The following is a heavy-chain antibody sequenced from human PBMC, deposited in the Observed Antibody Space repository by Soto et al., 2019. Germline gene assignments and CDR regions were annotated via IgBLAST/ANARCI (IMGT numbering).Heavy chain of an antibody. CDR2: ISSSSKK. J-gene: IGHJ4*02. D-gene: IGHD2-15*01. CDR1: GFTFGNYG. Sequence: GGSLRLSCETSGFTFGNYGMGWVRQAPGKGLSWVSGISSSSKKYYADSVKGRFTISKDNSKNTLFLQMNTLRAEDTAVYYCARGAVVAGDFDYWGQGTLVTVSS. V-gene: IGHV3-23*05. CDR3: ARGAVVAGDFDY.